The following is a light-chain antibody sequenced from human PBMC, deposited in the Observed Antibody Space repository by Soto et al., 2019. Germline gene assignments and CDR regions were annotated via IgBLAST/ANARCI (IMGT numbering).Light chain of an antibody. CDR3: QSYDSSLSGYVV. J-gene: IGLJ2*01. CDR1: SANIGAGYD. CDR2: GNS. V-gene: IGLV1-40*01. Sequence: QSVLTQPPSVSGAPGQRVTISCTGSSANIGAGYDVHWYPKLPGTAPKLLIYGNSNRPSGVPDRFSGSKSGTSASLAITGLQAEDEADYYCQSYDSSLSGYVVFGGGTQLTVL.